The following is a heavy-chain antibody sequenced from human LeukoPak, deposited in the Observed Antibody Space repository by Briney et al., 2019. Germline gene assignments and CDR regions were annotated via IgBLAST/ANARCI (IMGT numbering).Heavy chain of an antibody. D-gene: IGHD1-26*01. CDR3: ARDSPPQWEQAYYYYYMDV. CDR2: INPSGTST. CDR1: GYTFTSNY. Sequence: GASVKVSCKASGYTFTSNYMHWVRQAPGQGLEWMGLINPSGTSTIYAERFQGRIIMTRDMSTTTDYMELSSLRSEDTAVYYCARDSPPQWEQAYYYYYMDVWGKGTTVTVSS. J-gene: IGHJ6*03. V-gene: IGHV1-46*01.